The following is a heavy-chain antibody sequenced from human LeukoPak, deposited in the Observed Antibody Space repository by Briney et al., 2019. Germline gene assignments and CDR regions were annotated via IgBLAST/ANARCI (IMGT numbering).Heavy chain of an antibody. CDR2: ISSSGSTI. CDR3: ARENGITGTTYNWFDP. J-gene: IGHJ5*02. CDR1: GFTFSDYY. D-gene: IGHD1-7*01. Sequence: PGGSLRLSCAASGFTFSDYYMSWIRQAPGKGPEWVSYISSSGSTIYYADSVKGRFTISRDNAKNSLYLQMNSLRAEDTAVYYCARENGITGTTYNWFDPWGQGTLVTVSS. V-gene: IGHV3-11*01.